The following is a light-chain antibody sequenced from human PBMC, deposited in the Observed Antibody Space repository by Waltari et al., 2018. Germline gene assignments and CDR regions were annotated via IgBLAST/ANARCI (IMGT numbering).Light chain of an antibody. CDR2: EVS. V-gene: IGLV2-8*01. J-gene: IGLJ1*01. CDR1: SSDVGGYTY. CDR3: SSYAGSNSHV. Sequence: QSALTQPPSASGPPGQSVTLSCTGTSSDVGGYTYVPWYQQHPGTVPKLIIYEVSERPSGVPHRFSGSKSGNTASLTVSGLQAEDEADYYCSSYAGSNSHVFGTGTRVTVL.